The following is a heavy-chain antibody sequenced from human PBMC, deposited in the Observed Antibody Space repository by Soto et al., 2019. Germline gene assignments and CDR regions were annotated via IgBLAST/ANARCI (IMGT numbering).Heavy chain of an antibody. D-gene: IGHD6-19*01. Sequence: GGSLRLSCAASGFTFSNAWMNWVRQAPGKGLEWVGRIKSKTDGGTTDYAAPVKGRFTISRDDSKNTLYLQMNSLKTEDTAVYYCTTDLRPLFSSGWLRIQKGRYFDYWGQGTLVTVSS. CDR1: GFTFSNAW. CDR2: IKSKTDGGTT. CDR3: TTDLRPLFSSGWLRIQKGRYFDY. V-gene: IGHV3-15*07. J-gene: IGHJ4*02.